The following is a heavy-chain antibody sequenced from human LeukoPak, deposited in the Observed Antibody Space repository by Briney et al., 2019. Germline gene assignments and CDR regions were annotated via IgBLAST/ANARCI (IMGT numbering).Heavy chain of an antibody. CDR3: ERSEMDILEVISARQVDY. Sequence: GASVKVSCKASGYTFSHYAIGWVRQAPGQALEWMGWISDLNGNTNYAQKFQGRVTMTTDTFTSTAYMELRSLRSDDTAVYYCERSEMDILEVISARQVDYWGQGTLVTVSS. D-gene: IGHD2-15*01. V-gene: IGHV1-18*01. CDR1: GYTFSHYA. J-gene: IGHJ4*02. CDR2: ISDLNGNT.